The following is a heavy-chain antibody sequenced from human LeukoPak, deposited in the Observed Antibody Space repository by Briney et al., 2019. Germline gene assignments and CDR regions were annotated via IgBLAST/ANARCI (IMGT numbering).Heavy chain of an antibody. J-gene: IGHJ4*02. V-gene: IGHV3-30*02. CDR3: ARILWPRALDY. CDR1: GFTFNNYG. Sequence: GGSLRLSCAASGFTFNNYGMHWVRQAPGKGLEWVAFIRYNGNNQYYADSVKGRFTISRDNSKNTLYLQMNSLRAEDTAVYYCARILWPRALDYWGQGTLVTVSS. D-gene: IGHD3-10*01. CDR2: IRYNGNNQ.